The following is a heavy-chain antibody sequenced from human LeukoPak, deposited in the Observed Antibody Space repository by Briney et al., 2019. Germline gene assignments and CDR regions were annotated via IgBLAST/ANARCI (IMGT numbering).Heavy chain of an antibody. V-gene: IGHV3-23*01. CDR2: ISTSGGTT. Sequence: GGSLRLSCAASGFTFSSYAMSWVRQAPGKGLEWVSGISTSGGTTSYADSVKGRFTISRDNPRNTLYMQMNSLRAEDTAVYYCAIMHRYYDGSGYWVQWGQGTLVTVSS. CDR1: GFTFSSYA. D-gene: IGHD3-22*01. J-gene: IGHJ4*02. CDR3: AIMHRYYDGSGYWVQ.